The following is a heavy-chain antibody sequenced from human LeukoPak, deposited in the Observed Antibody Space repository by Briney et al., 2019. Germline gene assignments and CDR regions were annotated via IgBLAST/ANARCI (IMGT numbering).Heavy chain of an antibody. D-gene: IGHD6-19*01. CDR3: ARIAVGYSSGWYYFDF. CDR2: INANIGGT. CDR1: GYTFTGYY. J-gene: IGHJ4*02. Sequence: ASVKVSCKASGYTFTGYYIHWVRQAPGQGLEWMGRINANIGGTNYAQKFQDRVTMTRDTPVSTAYMELSRLRSDDTAVYYCARIAVGYSSGWYYFDFWGQGTLVTVSS. V-gene: IGHV1-2*06.